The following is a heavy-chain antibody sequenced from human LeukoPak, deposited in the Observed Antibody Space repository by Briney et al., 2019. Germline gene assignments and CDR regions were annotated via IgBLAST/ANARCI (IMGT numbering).Heavy chain of an antibody. Sequence: HSGGSLRFSCAASGFSFSNYGMHWVRQAPGKGLEWVALISLDGSSKYYADSVKGRFTISRDNAKNSLYLQMNSLRAEDTAVYFCARVSSGITHNDWGQGTLVTVSS. CDR1: GFSFSNYG. V-gene: IGHV3-30*03. CDR3: ARVSSGITHND. J-gene: IGHJ4*02. D-gene: IGHD3-10*01. CDR2: ISLDGSSK.